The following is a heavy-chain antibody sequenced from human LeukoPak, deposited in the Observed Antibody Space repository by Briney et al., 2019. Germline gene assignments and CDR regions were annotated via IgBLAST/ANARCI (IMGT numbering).Heavy chain of an antibody. J-gene: IGHJ3*02. CDR1: GGSISSSSYY. V-gene: IGHV4-61*02. CDR2: IFTSGNT. CDR3: AREANAFDI. Sequence: SETLSLTCTVSGGSISSSSYYWNWIRQPAGEGLEWIGRIFTSGNTNYNPSLKSRVTMSVDTSKNQFSLKLSSVTAADTAVYYCAREANAFDIWGQGTMVTVSS.